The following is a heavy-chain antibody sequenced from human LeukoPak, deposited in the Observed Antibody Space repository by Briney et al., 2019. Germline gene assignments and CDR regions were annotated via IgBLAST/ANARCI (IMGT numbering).Heavy chain of an antibody. V-gene: IGHV4-34*01. CDR3: ARSGSYSYYYGMDV. Sequence: SETLSLTCAVYGGSFNYYYWNWIRQPPGKGLEWIGYIYHSGSTYYNPSLKSRVTISVDRSKNQFSLKLSSVTAADTAVYYCARSGSYSYYYGMDVWGQGTTVTVSS. D-gene: IGHD3-10*01. CDR2: IYHSGST. J-gene: IGHJ6*02. CDR1: GGSFNYYY.